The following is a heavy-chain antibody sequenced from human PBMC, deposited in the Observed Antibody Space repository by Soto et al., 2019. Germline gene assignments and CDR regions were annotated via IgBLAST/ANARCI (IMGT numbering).Heavy chain of an antibody. D-gene: IGHD3-22*01. Sequence: PGESLKISCKGSGYSFTIYWIGWVRQMPGKGLEWMGIIYPGDSDTRYSPSFQGQVTISADKSISTAYLQWSSLKAPDTAMYYCARLPPNYDSSGFLDYWGQGTLVTVSS. CDR1: GYSFTIYW. V-gene: IGHV5-51*01. CDR3: ARLPPNYDSSGFLDY. CDR2: IYPGDSDT. J-gene: IGHJ4*02.